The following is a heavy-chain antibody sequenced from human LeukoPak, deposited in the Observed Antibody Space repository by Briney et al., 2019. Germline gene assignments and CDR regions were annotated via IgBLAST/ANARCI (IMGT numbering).Heavy chain of an antibody. CDR2: IKRDGNEK. Sequence: GGSLRLSCAASGFTFSSYWMNWVRRAPGKGLEWVANIKRDGNEKNYVDSVKGRFSISRDNAKNSLYLQMDSLGAEDTAVYYCAKEGAYPIITYDSWGQGALVTVSS. J-gene: IGHJ5*01. D-gene: IGHD3-10*01. V-gene: IGHV3-7*01. CDR1: GFTFSSYW. CDR3: AKEGAYPIITYDS.